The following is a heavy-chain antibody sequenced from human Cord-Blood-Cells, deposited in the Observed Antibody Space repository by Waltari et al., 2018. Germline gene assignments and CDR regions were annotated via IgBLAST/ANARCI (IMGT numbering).Heavy chain of an antibody. J-gene: IGHJ3*02. CDR1: GGSISSSSYY. CDR2: IYYSGST. V-gene: IGHV4-39*01. D-gene: IGHD7-27*01. Sequence: QLQLQESGPGLVKPSETLSLTCTVPGGSISSSSYYWGWIRQPPGKGLEWIGSIYYSGSTYYNPSLKSRVTISGDTSKNQFSLKLSSVTAADTAVYYCARQVLGISGIGVAFDIWGQGTMVTVSS. CDR3: ARQVLGISGIGVAFDI.